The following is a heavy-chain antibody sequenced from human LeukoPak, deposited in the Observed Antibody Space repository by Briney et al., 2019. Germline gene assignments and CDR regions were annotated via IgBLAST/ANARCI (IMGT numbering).Heavy chain of an antibody. CDR1: GGSFSSYA. CDR2: IIPTIGAA. D-gene: IGHD3-9*01. Sequence: SVKVSCKASGGSFSSYAINWVRQAPGQGLEWMGGIIPTIGAANYAQKFEGRVTITTDESTNAAYMEMSSLRSDDTAVYYCARSQELVTMDDACDSWGQGTLVTVSS. J-gene: IGHJ3*02. CDR3: ARSQELVTMDDACDS. V-gene: IGHV1-69*05.